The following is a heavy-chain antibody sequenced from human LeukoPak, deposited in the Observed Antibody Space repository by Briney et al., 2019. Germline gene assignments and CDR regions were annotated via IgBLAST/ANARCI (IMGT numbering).Heavy chain of an antibody. V-gene: IGHV3-21*01. Sequence: GGSLRLSCAASGFTFSNYTMNWVRQAPGKGLEWVSSISSSSSYIYYADSVKGRLTISRDNAKKSLFLQMNSLRAEDTAVYYCAKDLGYGGNFNWFDPWGQGTLVTVSS. D-gene: IGHD2-21*02. CDR2: ISSSSSYI. CDR3: AKDLGYGGNFNWFDP. J-gene: IGHJ5*02. CDR1: GFTFSNYT.